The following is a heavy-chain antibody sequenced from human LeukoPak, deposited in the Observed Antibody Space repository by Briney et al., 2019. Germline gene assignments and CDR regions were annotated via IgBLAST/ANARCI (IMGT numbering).Heavy chain of an antibody. D-gene: IGHD3-22*01. J-gene: IGHJ4*02. CDR2: ITKSGDKT. CDR1: GFAFSAYS. CDR3: AREFGSGYYSYYFDY. V-gene: IGHV3-64*04. Sequence: GGSLRLSCSASGFAFSAYSMNWVRQAPGKGLEYVSGITKSGDKTFYADSVRGRFTISRDNSKNTLYLQMNNLRPEDTAVYYCAREFGSGYYSYYFDYWGQGTLVTVSS.